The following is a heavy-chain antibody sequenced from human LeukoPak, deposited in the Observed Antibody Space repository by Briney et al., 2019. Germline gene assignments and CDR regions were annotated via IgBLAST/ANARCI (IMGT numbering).Heavy chain of an antibody. CDR3: ARGLLVYGPSDAFDI. CDR1: GDSISSYY. CDR2: IYSSGRT. J-gene: IGHJ3*02. Sequence: PSETLSLTCTVSGDSISSYYWSWLRQPPGKGLEWLGYIYSSGRTNYNTSLKRRVTISEEKSKNKFSLKLSSVTAADTAVYYCARGLLVYGPSDAFDIWGQGTMVTVSS. D-gene: IGHD6-13*01. V-gene: IGHV4-59*01.